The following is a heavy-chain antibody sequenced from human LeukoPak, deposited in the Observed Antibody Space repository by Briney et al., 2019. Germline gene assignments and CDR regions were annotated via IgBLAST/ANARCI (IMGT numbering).Heavy chain of an antibody. V-gene: IGHV3-23*01. Sequence: PGGSLRLSCAASGFTLSSYAMSWVRQAPGKGLEWVSSNSISGDNTYYADSVKGRFTISRDNSKNTLFLQMNSLRPEDTAVYYCAKDRGDCYDYWGQGALVTVSS. D-gene: IGHD2-21*01. CDR2: NSISGDNT. J-gene: IGHJ4*02. CDR3: AKDRGDCYDY. CDR1: GFTLSSYA.